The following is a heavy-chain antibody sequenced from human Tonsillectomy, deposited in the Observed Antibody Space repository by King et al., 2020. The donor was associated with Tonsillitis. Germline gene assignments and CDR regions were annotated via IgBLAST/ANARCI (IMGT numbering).Heavy chain of an antibody. Sequence: VQLVESGAEVKKPGSSVKVSCKASGGTFSSCAISWVRQAPGQGLEWMGRIIPILGIANYAQKFQGRVTITADKSTSTAYMELSSLRSEDTAVYYCARDLDLNWFDPWGQGTLVTVSS. CDR3: ARDLDLNWFDP. CDR1: GGTFSSCA. CDR2: IIPILGIA. J-gene: IGHJ5*02. D-gene: IGHD3/OR15-3a*01. V-gene: IGHV1-69*09.